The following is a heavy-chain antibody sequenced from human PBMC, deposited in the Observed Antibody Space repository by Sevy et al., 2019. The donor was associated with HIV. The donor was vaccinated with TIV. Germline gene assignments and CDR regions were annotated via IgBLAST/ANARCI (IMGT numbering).Heavy chain of an antibody. CDR2: ISGSSDSSRTL. Sequence: GGSLRLSCVASGFTFSSYSMNWVRQAPGKGLEWVSYISGSSDSSRTLYYADSVKGRFSISRDNAKNSVHLQMTSLRVEDTAVYYCARPDLSGWYFDFWGHGTLVTVSS. CDR3: ARPDLSGWYFDF. D-gene: IGHD6-19*01. J-gene: IGHJ4*01. CDR1: GFTFSSYS. V-gene: IGHV3-48*01.